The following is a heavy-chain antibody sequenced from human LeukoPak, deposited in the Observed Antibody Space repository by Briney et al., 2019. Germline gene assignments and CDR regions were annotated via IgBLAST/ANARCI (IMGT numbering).Heavy chain of an antibody. CDR1: GYSISSGYY. D-gene: IGHD3-10*01. J-gene: IGHJ4*02. CDR3: ARITTMLRGLADY. V-gene: IGHV4-38-2*02. CDR2: INHSGST. Sequence: SETLSLTYTVSGYSISSGYYWAWIRQPPGKGLEWIGEINHSGSTNYNPSLKSRVTISVDTSKNQFSLNLSSVTAADTAVYYCARITTMLRGLADYWGQGTLVTVSS.